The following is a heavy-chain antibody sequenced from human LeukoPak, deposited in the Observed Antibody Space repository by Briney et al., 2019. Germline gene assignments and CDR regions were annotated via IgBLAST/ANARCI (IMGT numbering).Heavy chain of an antibody. V-gene: IGHV1-46*01. J-gene: IGHJ4*02. CDR3: ARVVAGYSYEGGYDY. D-gene: IGHD5-18*01. CDR2: INTSVGNT. CDR1: GFNLTNYF. Sequence: ASVKVSCKASGFNLTNYFIHWVRQAPGQGLEWMGIINTSVGNTINSQRFKGRLTMTRDMSTNIVDMELSSLRSEDTALYYCARVVAGYSYEGGYDYWGQGTLVTVS.